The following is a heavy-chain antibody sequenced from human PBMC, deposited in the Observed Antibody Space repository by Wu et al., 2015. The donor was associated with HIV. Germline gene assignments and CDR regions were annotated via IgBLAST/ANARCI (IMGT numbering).Heavy chain of an antibody. CDR1: GYIFTHFG. D-gene: IGHD2-21*02. V-gene: IGHV1-18*01. Sequence: QVQLVQSGAEVKKPGASVKVSCKASGYIFTHFGITWVRQARGQGLEWMGWISGYNGYTNYAQKFQGRVTMTRDASISAAYIQLNRLRSDDTAVYFCARDLGDDFAIRGYYWYLDVWGRGTAITVSS. CDR3: ARDLGDDFAIRGYYWYLDV. CDR2: ISGYNGYT. J-gene: IGHJ6*03.